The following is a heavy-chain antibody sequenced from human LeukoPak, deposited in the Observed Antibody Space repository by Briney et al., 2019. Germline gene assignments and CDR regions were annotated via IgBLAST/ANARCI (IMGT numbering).Heavy chain of an antibody. D-gene: IGHD3-10*01. CDR1: GGSFSGYY. V-gene: IGHV4-34*01. J-gene: IGHJ6*03. Sequence: SETLSLTCAVYGGSFSGYYWSWIRQPPGKGLEWIGEINHSGSTNYNPSLKSRVTISVDTSKNQFSLKLSSVTAADTAVYYCARHRVVRGVYYYYYMDVWGKGTTVTISS. CDR3: ARHRVVRGVYYYYYMDV. CDR2: INHSGST.